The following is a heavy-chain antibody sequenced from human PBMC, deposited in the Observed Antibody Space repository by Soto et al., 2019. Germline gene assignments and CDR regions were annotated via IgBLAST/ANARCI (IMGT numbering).Heavy chain of an antibody. CDR3: ARDAPDVDQWLVRYYFDY. CDR1: GFTFSSYW. Sequence: EVQLVESGGGLVQPGGSLRLSCAASGFTFSSYWMSWVRQAPGKGLEWVANIKQDGSEKYYVDSVKGRFTISRDNAKNSLYLQMNSLRAEDTAVYYCARDAPDVDQWLVRYYFDYWGQGTLVTVSS. CDR2: IKQDGSEK. V-gene: IGHV3-7*01. J-gene: IGHJ4*02. D-gene: IGHD6-19*01.